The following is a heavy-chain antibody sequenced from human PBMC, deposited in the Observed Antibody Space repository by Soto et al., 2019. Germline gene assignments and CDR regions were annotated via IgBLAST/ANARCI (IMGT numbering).Heavy chain of an antibody. V-gene: IGHV3-23*01. Sequence: VQLLESGGGLVQPGGSLRVSCAASGFIFNFYAMNWVRQAPGKGLEWVSAISGSAGSTYYTDSVKGRFTISRDNSKNTLYLQMNSLRAEDTAVYYCAKGRGGTKPFDFWGQGTLVTVSS. D-gene: IGHD1-7*01. CDR2: ISGSAGST. CDR1: GFIFNFYA. J-gene: IGHJ4*02. CDR3: AKGRGGTKPFDF.